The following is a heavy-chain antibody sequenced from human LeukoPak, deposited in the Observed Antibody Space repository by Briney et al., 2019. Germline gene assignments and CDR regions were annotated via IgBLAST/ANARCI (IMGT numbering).Heavy chain of an antibody. CDR1: GFTFSSYS. Sequence: PGGSLRLSCAASGFTFSSYSMSWVRQAPGKGLEWVSSISSSSSYIYYADSVKGRFTISRDNAKNSLYLQMNSLRAEDTAVYYCARDRVENVDSKERVYYYYGMDVWGQGTTVTVSS. CDR2: ISSSSSYI. CDR3: ARDRVENVDSKERVYYYYGMDV. J-gene: IGHJ6*02. D-gene: IGHD5-12*01. V-gene: IGHV3-21*01.